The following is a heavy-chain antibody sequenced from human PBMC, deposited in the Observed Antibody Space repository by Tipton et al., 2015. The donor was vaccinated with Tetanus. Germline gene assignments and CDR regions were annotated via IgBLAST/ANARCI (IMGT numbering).Heavy chain of an antibody. J-gene: IGHJ4*02. CDR2: SWYDGTDK. CDR1: GFIFSSYG. CDR3: AREADCSGGSCFSGDFDT. V-gene: IGHV3-33*01. Sequence: SLRLSCAASGFIFSSYGIHCVRQAPGKGLEWLAVSWYDGTDKYYADSVKGRFTISRDNSKNTLYLQMNSLRAEDTALYYCAREADCSGGSCFSGDFDTWGQGTQVTVSS. D-gene: IGHD2-15*01.